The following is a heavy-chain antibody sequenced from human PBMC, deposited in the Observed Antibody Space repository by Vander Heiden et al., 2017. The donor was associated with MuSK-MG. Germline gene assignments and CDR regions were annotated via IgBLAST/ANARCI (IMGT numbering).Heavy chain of an antibody. CDR3: ARELTSWSDY. CDR2: ISSSSSYI. CDR1: GFTFSSYS. D-gene: IGHD6-13*01. Sequence: EVQLVESGGGLVKPGGSLRLSCSASGFTFSSYSMIWVRQAPGKGMEWVASISSSSSYIDDADSVKGRFTISRDNAQNSLYLKMKSLRAEDTAVYYCARELTSWSDYWGQGTLVTVSS. J-gene: IGHJ4*02. V-gene: IGHV3-21*01.